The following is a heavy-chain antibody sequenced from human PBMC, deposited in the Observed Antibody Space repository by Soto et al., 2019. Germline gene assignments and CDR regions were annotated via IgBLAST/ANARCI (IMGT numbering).Heavy chain of an antibody. V-gene: IGHV5-10-1*01. Sequence: GASLKISCKGSGYSFTNYWISWVRQMPGKGLEWMGRIDPSDSYTNYSPSFQGHVTISADKSISTAYLQWSSLKASDTALYSCAKFGWGGSYSELHASDIWGQGTMVTVSS. D-gene: IGHD1-26*01. J-gene: IGHJ3*02. CDR2: IDPSDSYT. CDR1: GYSFTNYW. CDR3: AKFGWGGSYSELHASDI.